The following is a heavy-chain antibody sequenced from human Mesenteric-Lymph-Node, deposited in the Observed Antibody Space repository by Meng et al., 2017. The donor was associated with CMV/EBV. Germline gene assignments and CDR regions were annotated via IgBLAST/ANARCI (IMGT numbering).Heavy chain of an antibody. CDR2: IKQDGSEK. D-gene: IGHD3-10*01. V-gene: IGHV3-7*01. CDR1: GFTFSNYT. CDR3: ASRDYYYFNMDV. J-gene: IGHJ6*02. Sequence: GESLKISCVASGFTFSNYTMCWVRQAPGKGLEWVANIKQDGSEKYYVDSVKGRFTISRDNAKKSLYLQMNSLRTEDTAVYYCASRDYYYFNMDVWGQGTTVTVSS.